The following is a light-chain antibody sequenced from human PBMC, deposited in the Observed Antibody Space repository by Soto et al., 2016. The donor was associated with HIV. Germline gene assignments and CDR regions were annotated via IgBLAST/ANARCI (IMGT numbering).Light chain of an antibody. J-gene: IGKJ2*01. CDR2: GAS. V-gene: IGKV1-39*01. Sequence: DPVTITCRASQSISNYLNWYQQKPGKAPNLLIYGASSLQSGVPSRFSGSGSGTDFTLTISTLQPEDFATYYCQQSYSTLMYTFGQGTKLEIK. CDR1: QSISNY. CDR3: QQSYSTLMYT.